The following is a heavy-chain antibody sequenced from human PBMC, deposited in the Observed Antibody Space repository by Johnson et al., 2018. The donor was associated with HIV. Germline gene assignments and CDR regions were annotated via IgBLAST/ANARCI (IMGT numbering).Heavy chain of an antibody. D-gene: IGHD2-15*01. V-gene: IGHV3-23*04. CDR2: ISGSGGST. Sequence: VQLVESGGGVVQPGRSLRLSCEASGFTFSSYAMSWVRQAPGKGLEWVSAISGSGGSTYYADSVKGRFTISRDNAKNSLYLQMNSLRAEDTALYYCARSQVAATSEGAFDIWGQGTMVTVSS. CDR1: GFTFSSYA. CDR3: ARSQVAATSEGAFDI. J-gene: IGHJ3*02.